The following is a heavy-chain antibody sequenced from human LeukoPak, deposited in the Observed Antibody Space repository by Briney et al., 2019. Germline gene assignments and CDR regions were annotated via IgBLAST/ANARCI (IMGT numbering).Heavy chain of an antibody. CDR3: ANGGARGMYYFDY. Sequence: GGSLRLSCAASGFTFSNYAMSWVRQAPGKGLEWVSVITSGGSGTYYAGSVRGRFTTSRDNSKNMLYLQMSSLRAEDTAVYYCANGGARGMYYFDYWGQGALVTVSS. D-gene: IGHD3-10*01. CDR2: ITSGGSGT. CDR1: GFTFSNYA. V-gene: IGHV3-23*01. J-gene: IGHJ4*02.